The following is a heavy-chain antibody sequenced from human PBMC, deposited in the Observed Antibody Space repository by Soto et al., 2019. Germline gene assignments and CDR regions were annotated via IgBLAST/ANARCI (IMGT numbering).Heavy chain of an antibody. CDR3: ARHVCSGGTCQPYFNY. CDR2: IYYSGST. CDR1: GDSINSYY. D-gene: IGHD2-15*01. V-gene: IGHV4-59*08. J-gene: IGHJ4*02. Sequence: SETLSLTCTVSGDSINSYYWSWIRQPPGRGLEWIGYIYYSGSTNYNPSLKSRVTISIDTSKNQFSLKLSSVTAADTAVYYCARHVCSGGTCQPYFNYWGQGTLVTVSS.